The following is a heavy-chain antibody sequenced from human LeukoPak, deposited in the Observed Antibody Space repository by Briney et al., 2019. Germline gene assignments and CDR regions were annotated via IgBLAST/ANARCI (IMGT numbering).Heavy chain of an antibody. CDR3: ARDSPLYFVVVSPGTFDP. CDR2: ISGSSGII. Sequence: PGGSLRLSCAASGFTFNTYTMNWVRQAPGKGLEWVSYISGSSGIIDYADSVRGRFTISRDNAKNSLYLQMNSLRAEDTAVYYCARDSPLYFVVVSPGTFDPWGQGTLVTVSS. V-gene: IGHV3-48*01. J-gene: IGHJ5*02. D-gene: IGHD2-2*01. CDR1: GFTFNTYT.